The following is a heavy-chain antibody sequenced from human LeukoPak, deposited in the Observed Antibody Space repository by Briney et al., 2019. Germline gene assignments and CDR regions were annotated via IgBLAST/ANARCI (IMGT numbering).Heavy chain of an antibody. J-gene: IGHJ4*02. D-gene: IGHD6-13*01. CDR3: ARENSSSWYFDY. CDR1: GRTFSSYA. CDR2: IIPIFGTA. V-gene: IGHV1-69*05. Sequence: SVKLSCKASGRTFSSYAISWVRQAPGQRLEWMGRIIPIFGTANYAKMFQGGVTITTDEYTSTANMELSSLRSEDTTVCYCARENSSSWYFDYWGQGTLVTVSS.